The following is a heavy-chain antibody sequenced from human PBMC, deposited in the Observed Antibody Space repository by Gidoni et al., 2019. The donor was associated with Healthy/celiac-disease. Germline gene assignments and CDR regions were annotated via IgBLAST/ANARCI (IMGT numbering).Heavy chain of an antibody. CDR3: ARDLLGYCSSTSCYGEAFDI. CDR2: ISPILGIA. V-gene: IGHV1-69*04. D-gene: IGHD2-2*01. J-gene: IGHJ3*02. CDR1: GGTFSSYA. Sequence: QVQLVQSGAEVKKPGSSVKVSCKASGGTFSSYAISWVRQAPGQGLEWMGRISPILGIANYAQKFQGRVTITADKSTSIAYMELSSLRSEDTAVYYCARDLLGYCSSTSCYGEAFDIWGQGTMVTVSS.